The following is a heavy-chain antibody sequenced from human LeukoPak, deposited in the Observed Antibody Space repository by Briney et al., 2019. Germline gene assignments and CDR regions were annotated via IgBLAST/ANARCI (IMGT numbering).Heavy chain of an antibody. CDR3: ARASLVGATCFDS. CDR2: IDSDGSAT. V-gene: IGHV3-74*01. J-gene: IGHJ4*02. Sequence: GGSLRLSCAASGFSFSRHWMHWVRQAPGKGLVWVSRIDSDGSATKYADSVKGRFSISRDNANNRLYLQMNSLRVEDTAVYYCARASLVGATCFDSWGQGAPVIVSS. CDR1: GFSFSRHW. D-gene: IGHD1-26*01.